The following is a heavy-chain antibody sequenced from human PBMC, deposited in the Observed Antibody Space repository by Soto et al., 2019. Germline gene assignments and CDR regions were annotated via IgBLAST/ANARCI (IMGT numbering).Heavy chain of an antibody. CDR1: GYTFTSYG. J-gene: IGHJ3*02. V-gene: IGHV1-18*01. Sequence: ASVKVSCKASGYTFTSYGISWVRQAPGQGLEWMGWISAYNGNTNYAQKLQGRVTMTTDTSTSTAYMELRSLRSDDTAVFYCARDSISWHARRQAFDIRGQGTMVTVAS. CDR2: ISAYNGNT. D-gene: IGHD6-13*01. CDR3: ARDSISWHARRQAFDI.